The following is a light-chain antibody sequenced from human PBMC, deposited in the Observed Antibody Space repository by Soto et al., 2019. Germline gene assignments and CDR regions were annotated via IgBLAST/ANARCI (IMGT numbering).Light chain of an antibody. CDR2: AAS. CDR1: QGISSY. V-gene: IGKV1-9*01. J-gene: IGKJ1*01. CDR3: QQRSNWPRT. Sequence: DIQLTQSPSFLSASVGDRVTITCRASQGISSYLAWYQQKPGKAPKLLIYAASTLQSGVPSRFSGSGSGTEFTLTISSLEPEDFAVYYCQQRSNWPRTFGQGTK.